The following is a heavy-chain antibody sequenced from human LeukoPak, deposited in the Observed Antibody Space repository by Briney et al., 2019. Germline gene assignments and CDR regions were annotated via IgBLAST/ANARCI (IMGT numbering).Heavy chain of an antibody. J-gene: IGHJ4*02. CDR1: GGTFSSYA. V-gene: IGHV1-69*05. Sequence: GASVKVSCKASGGTFSSYAISWVRQAPGQGLEWMGGIIPIFGTANYAQKFQGRVTITTDESTSTAYMELSSLRSEDTAVYYCASRGYSGLDPGWGQGTLVTVSS. CDR3: ASRGYSGLDPG. D-gene: IGHD5-12*01. CDR2: IIPIFGTA.